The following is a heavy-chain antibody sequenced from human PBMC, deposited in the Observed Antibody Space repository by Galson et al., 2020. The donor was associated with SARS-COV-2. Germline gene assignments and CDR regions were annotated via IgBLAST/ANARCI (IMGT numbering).Heavy chain of an antibody. D-gene: IGHD2-15*01. J-gene: IGHJ4*02. V-gene: IGHV3-21*01. CDR3: ARAAHCSGGSCYYFDY. CDR1: GFTFSSYS. Sequence: GESLKISCAASGFTFSSYSMNWVRQAPGKGLEWVSSISSSSSYIYYADSVKGRFTISRDNAKNSLYLQMNSLRAEDTAVYYCARAAHCSGGSCYYFDYWGQGTLVTVSS. CDR2: ISSSSSYI.